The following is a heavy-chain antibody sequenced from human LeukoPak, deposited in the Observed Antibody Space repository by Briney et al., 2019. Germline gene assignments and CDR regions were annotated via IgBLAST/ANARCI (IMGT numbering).Heavy chain of an antibody. CDR1: GYTLTELS. Sequence: AASVKVSCKVSGYTLTELSMHWVRQAPGKGLEWMGGFDPEDGETIYAQKFQGRVTMTEDTSTDTAYMELSSLRSEDTAVYYCATVQAGDQGFYWYFDLWGRGTLVTVSS. V-gene: IGHV1-24*01. CDR3: ATVQAGDQGFYWYFDL. J-gene: IGHJ2*01. CDR2: FDPEDGET. D-gene: IGHD2-21*02.